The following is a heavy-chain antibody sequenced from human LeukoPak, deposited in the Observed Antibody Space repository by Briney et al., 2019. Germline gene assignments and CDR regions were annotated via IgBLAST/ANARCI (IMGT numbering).Heavy chain of an antibody. CDR1: GGSISSGSYY. D-gene: IGHD1-26*01. J-gene: IGHJ6*03. Sequence: SETLSLTCTVSGGSISSGSYYWSWIRQPAGKGLEWIGRIYTSGSTNYNPSLKSRVTISVDTSKNQFSLKVNSVTAADTAVYYCARMPSGSYYNYYYYMDVWGKGTTVTVS. CDR2: IYTSGST. CDR3: ARMPSGSYYNYYYYMDV. V-gene: IGHV4-61*02.